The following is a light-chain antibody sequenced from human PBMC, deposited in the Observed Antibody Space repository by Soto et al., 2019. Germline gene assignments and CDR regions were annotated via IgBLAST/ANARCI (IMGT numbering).Light chain of an antibody. V-gene: IGLV2-23*02. J-gene: IGLJ7*01. CDR3: CSYGGSRAV. CDR1: SSDVGSHNL. CDR2: EVS. Sequence: QSALTQPASESGSPGQWITIYCTGTSSDVGSHNLVSWYQQHPGQAPKLMIYEVSKRPLGVSTRFSASKSGNTASLTISGLQAEDEADYYCCSYGGSRAVFGGGTQLTVL.